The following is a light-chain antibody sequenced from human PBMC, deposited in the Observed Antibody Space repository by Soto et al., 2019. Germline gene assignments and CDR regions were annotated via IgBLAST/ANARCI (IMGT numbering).Light chain of an antibody. J-gene: IGKJ4*01. V-gene: IGKV1-5*03. CDR3: QQYNTYPLT. CDR1: QSISTW. Sequence: DIQMTQSPSTLSASVGDRVTITCRASQSISTWLAWYQQKPGKAPKLLIYKASSLESGVPSRFSGSGSGTEFTLTISSLQRDDFGTYYCQQYNTYPLTFGGGTTVEIK. CDR2: KAS.